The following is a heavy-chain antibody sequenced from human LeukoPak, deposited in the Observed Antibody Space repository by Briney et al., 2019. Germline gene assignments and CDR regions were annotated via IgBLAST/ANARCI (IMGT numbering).Heavy chain of an antibody. V-gene: IGHV1-3*01. CDR3: ARDYRFGEPFY. CDR1: EYTFSSYA. D-gene: IGHD3-10*01. J-gene: IGHJ4*02. Sequence: ASVKVSCKASEYTFSSYALHWVRQAPGQSLEWMGWLNPGNGYTKYSQTFQGRVTFTRDTSASTAYMELSSLRSEDTAIYYCARDYRFGEPFYWGQGTLVTVSS. CDR2: LNPGNGYT.